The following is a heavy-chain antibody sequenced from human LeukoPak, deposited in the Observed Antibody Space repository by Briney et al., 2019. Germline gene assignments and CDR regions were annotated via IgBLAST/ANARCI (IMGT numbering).Heavy chain of an antibody. CDR1: GXXVSXSY. CDR3: ARTYSGSYSRYFDY. J-gene: IGHJ4*02. Sequence: GXXVSXSYMSXVRQAPGKGLEWVSFLYSGGSTYYSDSVKGRFTISRDNSKNTLYLQMNSLRAEDTAVYYCARTYSGSYSRYFDYWGQGTLVTVSS. D-gene: IGHD1-26*01. CDR2: LYSGGST. V-gene: IGHV3-53*01.